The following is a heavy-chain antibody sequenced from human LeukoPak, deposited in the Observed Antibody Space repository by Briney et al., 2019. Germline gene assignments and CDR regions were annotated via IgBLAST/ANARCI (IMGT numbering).Heavy chain of an antibody. CDR3: VRDDGAYYQHSMDV. V-gene: IGHV3-48*03. Sequence: PGGSLRLSSVVSGFNFNNHEMNWVRQAPGKGLEWVSYISSSGSSKYYADSVKGRFTISRDNAKNSMYLQMNSLRVEDTAVYYCVRDDGAYYQHSMDVWGKGTTVTVSS. J-gene: IGHJ6*03. D-gene: IGHD3-16*01. CDR2: ISSSGSSK. CDR1: GFNFNNHE.